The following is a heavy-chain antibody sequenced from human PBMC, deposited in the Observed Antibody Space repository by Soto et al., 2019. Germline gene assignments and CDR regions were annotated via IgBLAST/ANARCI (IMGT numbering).Heavy chain of an antibody. CDR2: INPSGGST. CDR3: AREGSCGGDCYSTFYYFDY. J-gene: IGHJ4*02. Sequence: ASVKVSCKASGYTFTSYYMHWVRQAPGQGLEWMGIINPSGGSTSYAQKFQGRVTMTRDTSTSTVYMELSSLRSADTAVYYCAREGSCGGDCYSTFYYFDYWGQGTLVTVSS. D-gene: IGHD2-21*02. CDR1: GYTFTSYY. V-gene: IGHV1-46*01.